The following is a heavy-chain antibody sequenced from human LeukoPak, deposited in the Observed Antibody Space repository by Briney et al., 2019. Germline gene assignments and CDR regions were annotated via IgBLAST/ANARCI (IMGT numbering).Heavy chain of an antibody. CDR1: GGTFSSYA. D-gene: IGHD3-3*01. CDR2: IIPIFGTA. V-gene: IGHV1-69*05. J-gene: IGHJ6*03. Sequence: APVKVSCKASGGTFSSYAISWVRQAPGQGLEWMGGIIPIFGTANYAQKFQGRVTITTDESTSTAYMELSSLRSEDTAVYYCARGGVRLVGDYYYYYMDVWGKGTTVTVSS. CDR3: ARGGVRLVGDYYYYYMDV.